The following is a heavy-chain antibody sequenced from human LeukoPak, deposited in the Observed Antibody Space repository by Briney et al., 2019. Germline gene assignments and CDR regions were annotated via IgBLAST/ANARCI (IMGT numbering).Heavy chain of an antibody. D-gene: IGHD6-19*01. CDR3: ARDEGYSSGWYVDY. CDR1: GYSISSGYY. CDR2: IYHSGST. J-gene: IGHJ4*02. V-gene: IGHV4-38-2*02. Sequence: SETLSLTCTVSGYSISSGYYWGWIRQPPGKGLEWIGSIYHSGSTYYNPSLESRVTISVDTSKNQFSLKLSSVTAADTAVYYCARDEGYSSGWYVDYWGQGTLVTVYS.